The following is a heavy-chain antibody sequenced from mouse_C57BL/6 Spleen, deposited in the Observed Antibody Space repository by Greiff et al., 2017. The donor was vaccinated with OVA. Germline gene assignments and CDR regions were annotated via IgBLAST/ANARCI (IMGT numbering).Heavy chain of an antibody. J-gene: IGHJ2*01. CDR2: ISSGSSTI. Sequence: EVKLVESGGGLVKPGGSLKLSCAASGFTFSDYGMHWVRQAPEKGLEWVAYISSGSSTIYYADTVKGRYTISRDNAKNTLFLQMTSLRSEDTAMYYCARLGPSTYFDYWGQGTTLTVSS. V-gene: IGHV5-17*01. CDR3: ARLGPSTYFDY. CDR1: GFTFSDYG. D-gene: IGHD4-1*01.